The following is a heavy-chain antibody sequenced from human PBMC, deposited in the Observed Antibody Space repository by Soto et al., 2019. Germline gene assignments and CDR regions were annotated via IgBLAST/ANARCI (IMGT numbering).Heavy chain of an antibody. CDR3: ARDPDPATVTNDY. D-gene: IGHD4-17*01. V-gene: IGHV1-69*08. CDR1: GGTFSSYT. Sequence: QVQLVQSGAEVKKPGSSVEVSCKASGGTFSSYTISWVRQAPGQGLEWMGRIIPILGIANYAQKFQGRVTITADKSTSTAYMELSSLRSEDTAVYYCARDPDPATVTNDYWGQGTLVTVSS. J-gene: IGHJ4*02. CDR2: IIPILGIA.